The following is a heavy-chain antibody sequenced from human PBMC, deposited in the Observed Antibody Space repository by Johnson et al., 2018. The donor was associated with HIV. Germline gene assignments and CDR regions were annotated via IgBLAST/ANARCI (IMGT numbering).Heavy chain of an antibody. CDR1: GSTFSDYY. V-gene: IGHV3-11*05. CDR2: INWNGHGT. Sequence: QVQLVESGGDLVKAGGSLRLSCAASGSTFSDYYMSWIHQAPGKGLEWISGINWNGHGTGYADSVKGRFTVSRDNAKNSLYLQMNSLKAEDTAIYYCARDFKDSSSWYGAFDIWGQGTMVTVSS. CDR3: ARDFKDSSSWYGAFDI. D-gene: IGHD6-13*01. J-gene: IGHJ3*02.